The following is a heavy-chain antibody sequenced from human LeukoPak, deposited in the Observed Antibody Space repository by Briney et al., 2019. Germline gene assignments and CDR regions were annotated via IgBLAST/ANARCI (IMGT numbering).Heavy chain of an antibody. CDR1: GFTFSSYS. CDR2: ISSSSSYI. J-gene: IGHJ5*02. V-gene: IGHV3-21*01. Sequence: GGSLRLSCAAAGFTFSSYSMNWVRQAPGKGLEWVSSISSSSSYIYYADSVKGRFTISGDNAKNSLYLQMNSLRAEDTAVYYCARIPMRGNWFDPWGQGTLVTVSS. CDR3: ARIPMRGNWFDP. D-gene: IGHD3-10*01.